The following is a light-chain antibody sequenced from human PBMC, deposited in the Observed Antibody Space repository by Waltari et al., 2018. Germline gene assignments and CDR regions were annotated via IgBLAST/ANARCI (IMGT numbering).Light chain of an antibody. CDR1: SSNIGAGYD. V-gene: IGLV1-40*01. Sequence: QSVLTQPPSVSGAPGQRVTISCTGSSSNIGAGYDVNWYQQLPGEAPKLLIYGNSYRPSGVPDRISGSKSGTSASLAITGLQAEDEADYYCQSYDSSLGGSVFGGGTKVTVL. CDR3: QSYDSSLGGSV. J-gene: IGLJ2*01. CDR2: GNS.